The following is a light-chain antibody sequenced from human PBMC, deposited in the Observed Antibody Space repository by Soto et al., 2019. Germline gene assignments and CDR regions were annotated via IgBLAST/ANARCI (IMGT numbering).Light chain of an antibody. V-gene: IGKV1-5*03. CDR1: QSISSW. CDR3: QHYYSYWT. J-gene: IGKJ1*01. Sequence: DIQMTQSPSTLSVSVGDRVTITCRASQSISSWLAWYQQKPGKVPKLLISKASSLERGVPSRFSGSGSGTEFTIIISRLQPDDFATYYCQHYYSYWTFGQGTKVEIK. CDR2: KAS.